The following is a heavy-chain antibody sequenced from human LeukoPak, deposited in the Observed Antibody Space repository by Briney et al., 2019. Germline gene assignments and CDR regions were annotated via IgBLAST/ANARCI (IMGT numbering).Heavy chain of an antibody. Sequence: PGGSLRLSCTASGFIFSNYGMGWVRQAPGKGLEWVSVLRGSGGSTYYADSVKGRFTISRDNSKNTLYLQMNSLGAEDTAVYYCAKGGSTYYRFDYWGQGTLVTVSS. D-gene: IGHD3-22*01. CDR3: AKGGSTYYRFDY. J-gene: IGHJ4*02. V-gene: IGHV3-23*01. CDR1: GFIFSNYG. CDR2: LRGSGGST.